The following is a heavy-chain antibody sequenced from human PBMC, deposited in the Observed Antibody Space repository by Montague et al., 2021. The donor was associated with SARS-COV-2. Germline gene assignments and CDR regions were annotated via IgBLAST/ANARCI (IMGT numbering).Heavy chain of an antibody. D-gene: IGHD3-10*01. CDR3: ARDDIVLQGVTKGMDV. CDR2: MYYSGST. CDR1: GGSFVCSNYY. J-gene: IGHJ6*02. Sequence: SETLSLTCTVSGGSFVCSNYYWGRIRQPPGTFLGWIGNMYYSGSTYYTSALKSRVTISIDTSKDQFSLKLSSVTAADTAVYYCARDDIVLQGVTKGMDVWGQGTTVTVSS. V-gene: IGHV4-39*07.